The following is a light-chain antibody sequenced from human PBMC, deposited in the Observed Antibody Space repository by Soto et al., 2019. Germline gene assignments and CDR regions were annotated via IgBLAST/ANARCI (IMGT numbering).Light chain of an antibody. CDR1: SSDVGGYIY. V-gene: IGLV2-14*01. CDR2: EVS. Sequence: QSALTQPASVSGSPGQSITISCTGTSSDVGGYIYVSWYQQHPGKAPKLMIYEVSNRPSGVSNRFSGSKSGNTASLTISGLQAEDEADYYCNSYSDSTTLVVFGGGTKLTVL. CDR3: NSYSDSTTLVV. J-gene: IGLJ2*01.